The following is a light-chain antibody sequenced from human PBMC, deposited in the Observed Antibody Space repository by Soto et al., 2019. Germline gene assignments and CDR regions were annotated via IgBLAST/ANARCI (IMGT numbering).Light chain of an antibody. Sequence: QPVLTQPPSVSGAPGQRVTISCTGSSSNIGAGYDVHWYQQLPGTAPKLLIYGNSNRPSGVPDRFPGSKSGTSASLAITGLQAEDEADYYCQSYDSSLSDVVFGGGTKVTVL. J-gene: IGLJ2*01. CDR1: SSNIGAGYD. CDR3: QSYDSSLSDVV. CDR2: GNS. V-gene: IGLV1-40*01.